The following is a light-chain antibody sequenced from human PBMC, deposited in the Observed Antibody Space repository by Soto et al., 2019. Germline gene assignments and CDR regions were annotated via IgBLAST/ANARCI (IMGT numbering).Light chain of an antibody. V-gene: IGLV4-69*01. CDR1: SEHSSYA. CDR2: LNSDGSH. CDR3: QTWGTGPV. J-gene: IGLJ2*01. Sequence: QPVLTQSPSASASLGASVKLTCTLSSEHSSYAIAWHQQQPEKGPRYLMKLNSDGSHSKGDGIPDRFSGSSSGAERYLTISSLQSEDEADYYCQTWGTGPVFGGGTKLTVL.